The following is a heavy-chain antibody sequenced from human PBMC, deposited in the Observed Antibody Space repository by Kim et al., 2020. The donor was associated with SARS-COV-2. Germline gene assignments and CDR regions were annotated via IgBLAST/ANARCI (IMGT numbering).Heavy chain of an antibody. D-gene: IGHD1-26*01. CDR1: GFTFSNYA. Sequence: GGSLRLSCAASGFTFSNYAMSWVRQAPGEGLEWVSTIVYNGGSTFYADSVKGRFTISRDNSQNTLNLQMNSLRVDDTAMYYCAKGATTSEWASGMDVWGQGTPVTVSS. CDR3: AKGATTSEWASGMDV. CDR2: IVYNGGST. J-gene: IGHJ6*02. V-gene: IGHV3-23*01.